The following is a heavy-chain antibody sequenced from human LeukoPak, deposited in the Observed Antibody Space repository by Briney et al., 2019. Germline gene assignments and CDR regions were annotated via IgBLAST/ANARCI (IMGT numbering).Heavy chain of an antibody. CDR2: ISYDGSNK. CDR3: ARDSLPLLLLYPGGY. J-gene: IGHJ4*02. Sequence: PGRSLRLSCAASGFTFSSYAMHWVRQAPGKGLEWVAVISYDGSNKYYADSVKGRFTISRDNSKNTLYLQMNSLRAEDTAVYYCARDSLPLLLLYPGGYWGQGTLVTVSS. CDR1: GFTFSSYA. V-gene: IGHV3-30-3*01. D-gene: IGHD2-15*01.